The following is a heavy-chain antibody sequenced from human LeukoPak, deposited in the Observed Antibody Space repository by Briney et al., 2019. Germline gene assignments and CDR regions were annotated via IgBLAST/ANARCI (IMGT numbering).Heavy chain of an antibody. CDR3: ARDTYDSSGTDY. D-gene: IGHD3-22*01. CDR2: ISSSSSYI. J-gene: IGHJ4*02. CDR1: GFTFSSYS. V-gene: IGHV3-21*01. Sequence: GGSLRLSCAASGFTFSSYSMNWVRQAPGKGLEWVSSISSSSSYIYYADSVKGRFTISRDNAKNSLYLQMKSLRAEDTAVYYCARDTYDSSGTDYWGQGTLVTVSS.